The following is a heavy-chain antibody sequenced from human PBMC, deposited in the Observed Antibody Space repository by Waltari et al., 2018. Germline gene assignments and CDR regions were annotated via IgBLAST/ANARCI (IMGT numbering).Heavy chain of an antibody. J-gene: IGHJ6*02. V-gene: IGHV4-59*01. Sequence: QVQLQESGPGLVQPSEYLSLTCSVSGGSITSYYWSSIRHPPGTGTELHGYIYYSGSTNYNPSLKSRVTISVDTSKNQFSLKLSSVTAADTAVYYCARGGAGPYYYDSSGYYYPDYYGMDVWGQGTTVTVSS. CDR2: IYYSGST. CDR3: ARGGAGPYYYDSSGYYYPDYYGMDV. CDR1: GGSITSYY. D-gene: IGHD3-22*01.